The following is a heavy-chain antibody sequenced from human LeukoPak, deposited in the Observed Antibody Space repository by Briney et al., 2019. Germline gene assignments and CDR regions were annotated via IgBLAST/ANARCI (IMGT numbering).Heavy chain of an antibody. J-gene: IGHJ4*02. V-gene: IGHV3-30-3*01. CDR3: ARGVDFWSGYYGGDY. Sequence: GGSLRLSCAASGFTFSNYAMHWVRQAPGKGLEWVALISYDGSNKYYADSVKGRFTISRDNSKNTLYLQMNSLRAEDTAVYYCARGVDFWSGYYGGDYWGQGTLVTVSS. D-gene: IGHD3-3*01. CDR1: GFTFSNYA. CDR2: ISYDGSNK.